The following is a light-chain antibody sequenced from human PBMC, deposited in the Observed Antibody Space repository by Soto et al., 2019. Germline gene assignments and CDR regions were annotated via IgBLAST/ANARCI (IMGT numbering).Light chain of an antibody. CDR1: QNLLYQNGKNY. V-gene: IGKV2-28*01. Sequence: DIVMTQSPLSLPVTPGEPASISCRSSQNLLYQNGKNYLNWYLQKPGQSPQLLIYLVSTRASGVPDRFSGSGSGTDFTLKISRVEAEDVGVYYCMQALQTPYSFGQGTKVEIK. J-gene: IGKJ1*01. CDR3: MQALQTPYS. CDR2: LVS.